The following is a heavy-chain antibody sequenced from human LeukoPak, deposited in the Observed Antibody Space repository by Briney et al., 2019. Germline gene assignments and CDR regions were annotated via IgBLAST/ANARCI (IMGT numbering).Heavy chain of an antibody. CDR3: AKGDDILPLDY. V-gene: IGHV3-21*04. D-gene: IGHD3-9*01. Sequence: PGGSLRLSCAASGFAFSSYSMNWVRQAPGKGLEWVSSISDSSSSIYYADSVKGRFTISRDNSKNSLYLQMNSLRAEDTALYYCAKGDDILPLDYWGQGTLVTVSS. CDR1: GFAFSSYS. J-gene: IGHJ4*02. CDR2: ISDSSSSI.